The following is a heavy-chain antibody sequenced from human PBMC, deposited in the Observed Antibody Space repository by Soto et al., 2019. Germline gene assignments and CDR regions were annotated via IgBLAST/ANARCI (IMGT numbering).Heavy chain of an antibody. CDR2: IIPIFGTA. CDR3: AGGPYCSSTSCQTQTKQYHYYGMDV. V-gene: IGHV1-69*01. D-gene: IGHD2-2*01. CDR1: GGTFSSYA. Sequence: QVQLVQSGAEVKKPGSSVKVSCKASGGTFSSYAISWVRQAPGQGLEWMGGIIPIFGTANYAQKFQGRVTITADESTSTAYMELSSLRSEDTAVYYCAGGPYCSSTSCQTQTKQYHYYGMDVWGQGTTVTVSS. J-gene: IGHJ6*02.